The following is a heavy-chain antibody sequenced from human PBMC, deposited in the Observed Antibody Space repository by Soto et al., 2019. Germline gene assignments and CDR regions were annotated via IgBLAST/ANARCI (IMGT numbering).Heavy chain of an antibody. V-gene: IGHV1-3*04. CDR1: GYTFTSYT. J-gene: IGHJ4*02. CDR3: ARDRDYYYDSSGYAPLDY. Sequence: ASVKVSCKASGYTFTSYTLYWVRQAPGQRLEWMGWVATGNGNTKYSQNFQGRVTITRDTSASTAYMELNNLRPEDTAVYYCARDRDYYYDSSGYAPLDYWSQGTLVTVSS. CDR2: VATGNGNT. D-gene: IGHD3-22*01.